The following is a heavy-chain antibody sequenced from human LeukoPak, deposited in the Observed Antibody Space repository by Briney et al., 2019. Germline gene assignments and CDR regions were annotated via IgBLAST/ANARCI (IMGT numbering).Heavy chain of an antibody. V-gene: IGHV1-2*02. D-gene: IGHD1-26*01. J-gene: IGHJ5*02. Sequence: ASVKVSCKASGYTFTGYYLHWVRQAPGQGLEWMGWINPNSGGTNYAHKFQGRVTVTRDASISTAYMELSRLRSDDPAVYYCARSGSYAYNWFDPWGEGTLVTVSS. CDR3: ARSGSYAYNWFDP. CDR2: INPNSGGT. CDR1: GYTFTGYY.